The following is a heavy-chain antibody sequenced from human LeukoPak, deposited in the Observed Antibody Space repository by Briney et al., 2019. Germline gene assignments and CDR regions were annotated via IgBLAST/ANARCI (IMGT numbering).Heavy chain of an antibody. CDR2: INHSGST. D-gene: IGHD3-16*02. Sequence: PSDTLSLTCAVCGGSFSGYYWSWIRQPPGKGLEWIGEINHSGSTNYNPSLTSRVTISVDTSKNQFSLKLSSVTAADTAVYYCARGWDYVWGSYRLYYFDYWGEGTLVSVCS. CDR1: GGSFSGYY. J-gene: IGHJ4*02. CDR3: ARGWDYVWGSYRLYYFDY. V-gene: IGHV4-34*01.